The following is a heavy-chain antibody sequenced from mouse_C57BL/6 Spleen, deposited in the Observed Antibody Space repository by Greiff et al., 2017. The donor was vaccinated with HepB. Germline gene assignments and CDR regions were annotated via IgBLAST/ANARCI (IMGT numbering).Heavy chain of an antibody. CDR3: SRRLDYEGYYYAMDY. Sequence: EVNLVESGGGLVQPGGSLKLSCAASGFTFSDYGMAWVRQAPRKGPEWVAFISNLAYSIYYADTVTGRFTISRENAKNTLYLEMSSLRSEDTAMYYCSRRLDYEGYYYAMDYWGQGTSVTVSS. V-gene: IGHV5-15*01. CDR1: GFTFSDYG. D-gene: IGHD1-1*01. J-gene: IGHJ4*01. CDR2: ISNLAYSI.